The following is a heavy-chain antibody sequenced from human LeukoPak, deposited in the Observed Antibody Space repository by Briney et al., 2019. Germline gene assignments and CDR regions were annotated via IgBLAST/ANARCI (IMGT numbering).Heavy chain of an antibody. D-gene: IGHD5-12*01. CDR2: IYYSGST. CDR3: ARGLVDIVATTEYYFDY. CDR1: GGSISSYY. V-gene: IGHV4-59*08. J-gene: IGHJ4*02. Sequence: SETLSLTCTVSGGSISSYYWSWIRQPPGKGLEWIGNIYYSGSTSYNPSLKSRVTISVDTSKNQFSLKLSSVTAADTAVYYCARGLVDIVATTEYYFDYWGQGTLVTVSS.